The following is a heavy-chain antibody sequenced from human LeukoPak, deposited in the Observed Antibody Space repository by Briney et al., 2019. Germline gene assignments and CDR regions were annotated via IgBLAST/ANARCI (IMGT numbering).Heavy chain of an antibody. CDR3: ARVTDSSGYYPVVGAFDY. J-gene: IGHJ4*02. Sequence: SETLSLTCTVSGGSISSGGYYWSWIRQHPGKGLEWIGYIYYSESTYYNPSLKSRVTISVDTSKNQFSLKLSSVTAADTAVYYCARVTDSSGYYPVVGAFDYWGQGTLVTVSS. D-gene: IGHD3-22*01. CDR1: GGSISSGGYY. V-gene: IGHV4-31*03. CDR2: IYYSEST.